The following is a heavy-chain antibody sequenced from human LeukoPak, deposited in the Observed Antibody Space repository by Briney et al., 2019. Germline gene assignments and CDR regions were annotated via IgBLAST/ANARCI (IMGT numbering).Heavy chain of an antibody. J-gene: IGHJ5*02. V-gene: IGHV4-59*08. D-gene: IGHD3-3*02. CDR1: GGSISSYY. Sequence: SETLSLTCTVSGGSISSYYWSWIRQPPGKGLEWIGSFYHSGSTHYSSSLKSRLIMSVDTSRNQFSLQLTAVTAADTAVYYCARLGAVLTSVNWFDPWGQGTLVTVSS. CDR2: FYHSGST. CDR3: ARLGAVLTSVNWFDP.